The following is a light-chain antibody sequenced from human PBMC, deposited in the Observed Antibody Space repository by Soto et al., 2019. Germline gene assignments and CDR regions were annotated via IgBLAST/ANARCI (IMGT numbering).Light chain of an antibody. CDR1: QAIGDR. V-gene: IGKV1-12*01. CDR2: FAS. Sequence: DIQLTQSPSSVSASVGDRVTITCRASQAIGDRLAWVSQKTGRAPRHLNQFASTLLRGVPSRFSGSGSGTDFILTINSLQAEDFATYYCLQAQTFPRTFGQGTRVE. J-gene: IGKJ1*01. CDR3: LQAQTFPRT.